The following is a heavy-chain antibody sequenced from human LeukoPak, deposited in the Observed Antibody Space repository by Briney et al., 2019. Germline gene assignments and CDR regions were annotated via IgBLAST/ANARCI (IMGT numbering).Heavy chain of an antibody. CDR3: ARDRPNNWFDP. CDR1: GYTFTGYY. CDR2: INPNTGAT. V-gene: IGHV1-2*02. J-gene: IGHJ5*02. Sequence: ASVKVSCKASGYTFTGYYLHWVRQAPGQGLEWMAYINPNTGATSYAQRFQGRGTVTRDTSISTAYMELSGLTSDDTAMYYCARDRPNNWFDPWGQGTLVTVSS.